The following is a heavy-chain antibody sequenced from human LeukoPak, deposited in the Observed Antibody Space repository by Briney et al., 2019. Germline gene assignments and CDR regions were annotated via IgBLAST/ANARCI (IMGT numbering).Heavy chain of an antibody. J-gene: IGHJ4*02. CDR1: GYSFTNYW. CDR3: ARGPHYYDSSGSYYFDY. D-gene: IGHD3-22*01. CDR2: IYPGDSDT. Sequence: GESLKISCKGSGYSFTNYWIGWVRQMPGKGLEWKGIIYPGDSDTRYSPSFQGQVTISADKSISTAYLQWSSLKASDTAMYYCARGPHYYDSSGSYYFDYWGQGTLVTVSS. V-gene: IGHV5-51*01.